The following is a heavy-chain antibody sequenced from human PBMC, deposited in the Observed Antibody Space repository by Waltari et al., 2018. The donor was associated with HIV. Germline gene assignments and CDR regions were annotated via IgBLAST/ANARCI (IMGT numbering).Heavy chain of an antibody. CDR3: ARSGIVRGRSYELLAF. D-gene: IGHD3-16*01. Sequence: QVLLVQSGTEVKKPGASVTISCKASGYNFTSYTVPWVRQAPGRGLEWLGWINSGNGNSRYSPEFQDRLTMTRDISASTSYFVLSGLTSDDTSVYFCARSGIVRGRSYELLAFWGQGT. V-gene: IGHV1-3*01. J-gene: IGHJ4*01. CDR1: GYNFTSYT. CDR2: INSGNGNS.